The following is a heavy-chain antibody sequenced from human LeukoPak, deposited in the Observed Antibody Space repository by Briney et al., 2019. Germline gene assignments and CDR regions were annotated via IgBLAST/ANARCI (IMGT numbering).Heavy chain of an antibody. CDR1: GVTFGDYA. D-gene: IGHD3-10*01. CDR3: ARINFRDYRGYTWFEP. CDR2: VRTKTHGGAP. V-gene: IGHV3-49*03. J-gene: IGHJ5*02. Sequence: GGSLRLSCEGSGVTFGDYAVTWFRQAPGKRLEWVGFVRTKTHGGAPETAASVKGGFNVSRDDSEGIAYLQMTSLTTEDTAMYYCARINFRDYRGYTWFEPWGQGTLVTVSS.